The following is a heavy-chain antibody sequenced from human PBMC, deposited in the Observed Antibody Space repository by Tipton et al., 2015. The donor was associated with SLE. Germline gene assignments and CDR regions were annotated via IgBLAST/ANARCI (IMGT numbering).Heavy chain of an antibody. V-gene: IGHV4-39*07. Sequence: TLSLTCTVSGDSIKSRSYYWGYVRQPPGKGLEWIGSIYYSGTTYCNPSLKSRVTMSVDTSKNQFSLKLTSVTAADTAVYYCARDLSGSSCTWGQGTTVTVSS. J-gene: IGHJ6*02. CDR2: IYYSGTT. D-gene: IGHD1-26*01. CDR1: GDSIKSRSYY. CDR3: ARDLSGSSCT.